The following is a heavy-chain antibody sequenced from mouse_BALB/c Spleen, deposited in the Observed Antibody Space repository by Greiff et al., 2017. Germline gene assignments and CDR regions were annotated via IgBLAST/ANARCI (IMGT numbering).Heavy chain of an antibody. CDR1: GFTFSNYW. CDR3: TRDDVYYFDY. V-gene: IGHV6-6*02. CDR2: IRLKSNNYAT. D-gene: IGHD2-3*01. J-gene: IGHJ2*01. Sequence: EVKVVESGGGLVQPGGSMKLSCVASGFTFSNYWMNWVRQSPEKGLEWVAEIRLKSNNYATHYAESVKGRFTISRDDSKSSVYLQMNNLRAEDTGIYYCTRDDVYYFDYWGQGTTLTVSS.